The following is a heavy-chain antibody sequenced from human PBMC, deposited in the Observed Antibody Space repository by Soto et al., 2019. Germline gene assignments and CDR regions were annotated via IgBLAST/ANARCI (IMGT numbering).Heavy chain of an antibody. Sequence: SVKVSCKASGGTFSSYAISWVRQAPGQGLEWMGGIIPIFGTANYAQKFQGRVTITADESTSTAYMELSSRRSEDTAVYYCARGTASRTLSYYYYYGMDVWGQGTTVTVSS. J-gene: IGHJ6*02. CDR1: GGTFSSYA. CDR2: IIPIFGTA. V-gene: IGHV1-69*13. D-gene: IGHD1-1*01. CDR3: ARGTASRTLSYYYYYGMDV.